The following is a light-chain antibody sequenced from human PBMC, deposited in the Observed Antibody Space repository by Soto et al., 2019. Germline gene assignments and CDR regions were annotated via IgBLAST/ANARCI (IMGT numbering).Light chain of an antibody. CDR2: CNN. CDR1: SSNIGAGYD. J-gene: IGLJ2*01. Sequence: QSVLTQPPSVSGAPGQTVTMSCTGSSSNIGAGYDVNWYQQLPGTAPKLLIYCNNNRPSGVPYRFSGSKSGTSASLAISGLQGEDEAYYYCQSSDSSMVVFGGGTKLTVL. CDR3: QSSDSSMVV. V-gene: IGLV1-40*01.